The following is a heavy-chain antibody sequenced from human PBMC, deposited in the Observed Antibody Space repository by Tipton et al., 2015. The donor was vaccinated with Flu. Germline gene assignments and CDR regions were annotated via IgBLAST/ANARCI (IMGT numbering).Heavy chain of an antibody. CDR3: AKVRGDYGDYESKNDAFDM. CDR2: IYTNGNT. CDR1: GGSISGYH. V-gene: IGHV4-4*07. D-gene: IGHD4-17*01. J-gene: IGHJ3*02. Sequence: LRLSCSVSGGSISGYHWTWIRQPAGKGLEWIWRIYTNGNTNYNPSLRSRVTMSVDTSKNQSSLKLNSVTAADTAVYYCAKVRGDYGDYESKNDAFDMWGQGTLVTVSS.